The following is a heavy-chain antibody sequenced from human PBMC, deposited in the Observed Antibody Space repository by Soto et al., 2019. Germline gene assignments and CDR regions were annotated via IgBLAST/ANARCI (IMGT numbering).Heavy chain of an antibody. D-gene: IGHD2-15*01. V-gene: IGHV1-3*01. CDR2: INAGNGNT. CDR3: ARQPRYCSGGSCYDHLDTFQH. J-gene: IGHJ1*01. CDR1: GYTFTSYA. Sequence: GASVKVSCKASGYTFTSYAMHWVRQAPGQRLEWMGWINAGNGNTKYSQKFQGRVTITRDTSASTAYMELSSLRSEDTAVYYCARQPRYCSGGSCYDHLDTFQHWGQGTLVTVSS.